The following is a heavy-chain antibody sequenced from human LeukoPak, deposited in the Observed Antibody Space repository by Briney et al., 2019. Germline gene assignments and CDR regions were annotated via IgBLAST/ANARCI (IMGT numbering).Heavy chain of an antibody. D-gene: IGHD1-1*01. V-gene: IGHV1-18*04. CDR2: ISANNGNT. CDR1: GYTFTSFY. J-gene: IGHJ3*02. CDR3: ARDRDPYNWNRDAFDI. Sequence: ASVKVSCKASGYTFTSFYMHWVRQAPGQGLEWMGWISANNGNTNYAQKVQGRVTMTTDTSTSTAYMELRSLRSDDTAVYYCARDRDPYNWNRDAFDIWGQGTMVTVSS.